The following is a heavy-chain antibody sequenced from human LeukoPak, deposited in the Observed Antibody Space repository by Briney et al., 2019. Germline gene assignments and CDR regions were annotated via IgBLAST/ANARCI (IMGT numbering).Heavy chain of an antibody. CDR2: IYHSGST. Sequence: SETLSLTCTVSGGSISSSNWWSWVRQPPGKGLAWIGEIYHSGSTNYNPSLKSRVTISVDKSKNQFSLKLSSVTAADTAVYYCARTGRWLQAHDYWGQGTLVTVSS. CDR1: GGSISSSNW. V-gene: IGHV4-4*02. D-gene: IGHD5-24*01. CDR3: ARTGRWLQAHDY. J-gene: IGHJ4*02.